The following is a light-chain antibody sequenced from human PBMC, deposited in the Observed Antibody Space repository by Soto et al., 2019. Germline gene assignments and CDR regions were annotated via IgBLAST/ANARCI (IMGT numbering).Light chain of an antibody. CDR3: MHALDVPVT. Sequence: DIVMTQSPLSLPVTPGEPASISCRSSQSLLHSNGYTYLDWYLQKPGQSPRLLIYLGSNRASGVPDRFSGSGSGTDFTLKISRVEAEDVGLYYCMHALDVPVTFGQGTRLEIK. J-gene: IGKJ5*01. V-gene: IGKV2-28*01. CDR2: LGS. CDR1: QSLLHSNGYTY.